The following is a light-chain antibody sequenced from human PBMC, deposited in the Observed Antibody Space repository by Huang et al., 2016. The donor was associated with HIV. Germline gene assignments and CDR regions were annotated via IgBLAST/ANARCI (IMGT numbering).Light chain of an antibody. Sequence: DIVMTQSPLSLPVTPGEPASISCRSSQSLLHSNGYNYLDWYLQKPGQSPQLLIYLGSNRASGVPDRVSGSGSGTDFTLKISRVEAEDVGVYYCMQALQTITFGQGTRLEIE. V-gene: IGKV2-28*01. CDR3: MQALQTIT. J-gene: IGKJ5*01. CDR2: LGS. CDR1: QSLLHSNGYNY.